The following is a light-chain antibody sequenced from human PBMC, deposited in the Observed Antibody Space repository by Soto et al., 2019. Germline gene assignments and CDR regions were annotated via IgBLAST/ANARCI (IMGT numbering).Light chain of an antibody. J-gene: IGKJ1*01. CDR3: HQYGYLGT. V-gene: IGKV3-20*01. Sequence: EVVLPQSPGTLSLSPGESSTLSCRTRQTVSSSFLAWYQQTPGQAPRLLIHDASIRATDIPDRFTGSGSGTDFTLTISRLEPEDFAVYYCHQYGYLGTFGQGNKVDIK. CDR2: DAS. CDR1: QTVSSSF.